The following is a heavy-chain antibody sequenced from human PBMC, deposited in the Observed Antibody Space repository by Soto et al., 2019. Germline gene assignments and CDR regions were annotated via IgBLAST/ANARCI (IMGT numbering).Heavy chain of an antibody. CDR2: MFHSGST. CDR3: GRDAMRGGLSGFDI. CDR1: GYSSNSDYY. J-gene: IGHJ3*02. Sequence: SETLSLTCAVSGYSSNSDYYWGWIRQPPGKGLEWIGSMFHSGSTYYNPSLRSRVTISGDTSKNQFSLKLSSVTAADTAVYYCGRDAMRGGLSGFDIWGQGTMLTVSS. D-gene: IGHD6-19*01. V-gene: IGHV4-38-2*02.